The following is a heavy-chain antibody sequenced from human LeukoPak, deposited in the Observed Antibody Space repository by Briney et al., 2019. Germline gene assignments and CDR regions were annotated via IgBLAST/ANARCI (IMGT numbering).Heavy chain of an antibody. CDR3: VRIYCSTTTCYHDY. CDR1: GYTFTGYY. Sequence: ASVKVSCKASGYTFTGYYMHWVRQAPGQGLEWMGRINPNSGGTNYAQKFQGRVTMTRDTSISTAYMELSRLRSDDTAVYYCVRIYCSTTTCYHDYWGQGTLVTVS. CDR2: INPNSGGT. D-gene: IGHD2-2*01. V-gene: IGHV1-2*06. J-gene: IGHJ4*02.